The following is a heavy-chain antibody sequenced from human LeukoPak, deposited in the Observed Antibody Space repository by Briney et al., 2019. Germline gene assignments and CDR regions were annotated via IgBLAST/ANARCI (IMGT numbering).Heavy chain of an antibody. J-gene: IGHJ4*02. Sequence: SGGSLRLSCAVSGFPFSVFEMNWVRQAPGKGLEWVSYISSGSTTIYYADSVKGRFTISRDNAKNSLYLQMNSLRAEDTAVYYCARDVEQWLVRVYYFDYWGQGTLVTVSS. D-gene: IGHD6-19*01. CDR3: ARDVEQWLVRVYYFDY. V-gene: IGHV3-48*03. CDR2: ISSGSTTI. CDR1: GFPFSVFE.